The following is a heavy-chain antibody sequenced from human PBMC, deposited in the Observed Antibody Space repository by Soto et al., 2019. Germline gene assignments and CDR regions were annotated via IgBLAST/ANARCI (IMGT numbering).Heavy chain of an antibody. CDR3: AHRKAPAQFDY. CDR2: IYWDDDK. Sequence: QITLKESGPTLVKPTQTLTLTCTFSGFSLSTSGVGVGWIRQPPGKALEWLALIYWDDDKRYSPSLKSRLTITKDTSKNQVVLTMTNMDPVDTDTSYCAHRKAPAQFDYWGQGTLVTVSS. V-gene: IGHV2-5*02. CDR1: GFSLSTSGVG. J-gene: IGHJ4*02.